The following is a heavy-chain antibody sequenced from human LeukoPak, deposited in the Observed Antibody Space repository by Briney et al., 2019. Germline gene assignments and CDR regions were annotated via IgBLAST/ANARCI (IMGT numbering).Heavy chain of an antibody. J-gene: IGHJ4*02. CDR1: GFTFDDYV. CDR3: ARDVLRFCSSTSCYASWGY. Sequence: GGSLRLSCAASGFTFDDYVMSWVRPAPRQGLEWVSCINWNGGSKGYADSVKGRFTISRDNAKNSLYLQMNSLRAEDTALYYCARDVLRFCSSTSCYASWGYWGQGTLVTVSS. D-gene: IGHD2-2*01. CDR2: INWNGGSK. V-gene: IGHV3-20*04.